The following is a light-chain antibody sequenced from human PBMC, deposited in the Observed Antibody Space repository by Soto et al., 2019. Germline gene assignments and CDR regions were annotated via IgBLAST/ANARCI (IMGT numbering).Light chain of an antibody. CDR1: QSLSSY. V-gene: IGKV3-11*01. CDR3: QQRSNWPPT. Sequence: EIVLTQSPATLSLSPGDRATLSCRAGQSLSSYLAWYQQKPGQAPRLLIYDASNRATGIPGRFSGSGSGTDFTLTISSLEPEDFAVYSCQQRSNWPPTFGPGTKVDIK. CDR2: DAS. J-gene: IGKJ3*01.